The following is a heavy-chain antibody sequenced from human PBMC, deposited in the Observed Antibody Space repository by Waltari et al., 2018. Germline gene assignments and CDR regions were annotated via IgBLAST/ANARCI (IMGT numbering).Heavy chain of an antibody. V-gene: IGHV3-23*03. D-gene: IGHD4-4*01. CDR1: GFTFRSYA. CDR3: AKDYPPDYINDACET. CDR2: IYSGGST. Sequence: VQLLESGGGLVQPGGSLRLSCAASGFTFRSYAMSWVRQAPGKGLEWVSVIYSGGSTDYADSGKGPFTISRDKSKNTLYLQMNSLIADDTAVYYCAKDYPPDYINDACETWGQGTMFTVSS. J-gene: IGHJ3*02.